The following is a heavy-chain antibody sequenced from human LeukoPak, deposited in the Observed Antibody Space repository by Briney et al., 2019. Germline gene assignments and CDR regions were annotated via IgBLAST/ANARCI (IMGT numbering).Heavy chain of an antibody. J-gene: IGHJ4*02. Sequence: GGSLRLSCAASGFTFSSYAMSSVRQAPGKGLGWVSAISGSGGSTYYADSVKGRFTISRDNSNNTLYLQMNSLRAEDTAVYYCAKGHSGYDFFSDYWGQGTLVTVSS. CDR1: GFTFSSYA. V-gene: IGHV3-23*01. CDR3: AKGHSGYDFFSDY. CDR2: ISGSGGST. D-gene: IGHD5-12*01.